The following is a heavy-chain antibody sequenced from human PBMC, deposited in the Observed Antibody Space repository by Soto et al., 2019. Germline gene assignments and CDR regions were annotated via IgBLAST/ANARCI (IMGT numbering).Heavy chain of an antibody. CDR1: GFPVSSYA. Sequence: PGGSLRLSCAASGFPVSSYAMSWVRQAPGKGLEWVSAISGSGSNTYYADSVKGRFTISRDNSKNTLYLQMNSLRAEDTAVYYCAHRGNKGFDPWGQGTLVTVSS. CDR3: AHRGNKGFDP. V-gene: IGHV3-23*01. CDR2: ISGSGSNT. J-gene: IGHJ5*02. D-gene: IGHD2-15*01.